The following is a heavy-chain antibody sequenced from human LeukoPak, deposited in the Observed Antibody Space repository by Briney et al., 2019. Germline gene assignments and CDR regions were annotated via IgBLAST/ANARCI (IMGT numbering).Heavy chain of an antibody. V-gene: IGHV1-2*06. Sequence: ASVKVSCKASGYTFTGYYMHWVRQAPGQGLGWMGRINPNSGGTNYAQKFQGRVTMTRDTSISTAYMELSRLRSDDTAVYYCAREATIAARRRWDWFDPWGQGTLVTVSS. J-gene: IGHJ5*02. CDR1: GYTFTGYY. CDR2: INPNSGGT. CDR3: AREATIAARRRWDWFDP. D-gene: IGHD6-6*01.